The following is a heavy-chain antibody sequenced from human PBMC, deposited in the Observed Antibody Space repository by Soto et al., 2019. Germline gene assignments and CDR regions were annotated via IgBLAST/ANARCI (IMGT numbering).Heavy chain of an antibody. J-gene: IGHJ6*02. CDR2: IIPIFGTA. V-gene: IGHV1-69*13. CDR3: ARDRITMVRGTYYYGMDV. Sequence: GASVKVSCKASGGTFSSYAISWVRQAPGQGLEWMGGIIPIFGTANYAQKFQGRVTITADESTSTAYMELSSLRSEDTAVYYCARDRITMVRGTYYYGMDVWGQGTTVTVSS. D-gene: IGHD3-10*01. CDR1: GGTFSSYA.